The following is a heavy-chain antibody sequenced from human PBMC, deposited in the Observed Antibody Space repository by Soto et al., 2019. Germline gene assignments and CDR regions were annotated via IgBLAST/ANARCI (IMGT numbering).Heavy chain of an antibody. J-gene: IGHJ6*02. CDR2: IYYSGST. Sequence: QVQLQESGPGLVKPSETLSLTCTVSGGSISSYYWSWIRQPPGKGLEWIGYIYYSGSTNYNPSLKRRITISVDTSKNQFSLKLSSVTAADTAVYYCAGGPCGGDCYMDVWGPGTTVTVSS. CDR1: GGSISSYY. V-gene: IGHV4-59*01. CDR3: AGGPCGGDCYMDV. D-gene: IGHD2-21*02.